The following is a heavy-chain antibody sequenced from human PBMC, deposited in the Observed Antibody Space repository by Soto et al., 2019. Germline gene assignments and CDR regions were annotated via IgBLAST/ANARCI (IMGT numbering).Heavy chain of an antibody. CDR3: ARGYRDGYSFDY. Sequence: PSETLSLTXTVSGGSISSGGYYWSWIRQHPGKGLEWIGYIYYSGSTYYNPSLKSRVTISVDTSKNQFSLKLSSVTAADTAVYYCARGYRDGYSFDYWGQGTLVTVSS. V-gene: IGHV4-31*02. J-gene: IGHJ4*02. D-gene: IGHD2-21*01. CDR1: GGSISSGGYY. CDR2: IYYSGST.